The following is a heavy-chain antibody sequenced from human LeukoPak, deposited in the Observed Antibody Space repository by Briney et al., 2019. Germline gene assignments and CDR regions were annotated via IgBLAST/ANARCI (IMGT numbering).Heavy chain of an antibody. D-gene: IGHD3-10*01. Sequence: SQTLSLTCTVSGDSISSGDYYWSWIRQPAGKGLEWIGRISSSGSTNYNPSLKSRVTISVDTSKNQFSLKLSSVTAADTAVYYCAREHMVRGVIITKPKLGFDPWGQGTLVTVSS. V-gene: IGHV4-61*02. CDR2: ISSSGST. CDR1: GDSISSGDYY. CDR3: AREHMVRGVIITKPKLGFDP. J-gene: IGHJ5*02.